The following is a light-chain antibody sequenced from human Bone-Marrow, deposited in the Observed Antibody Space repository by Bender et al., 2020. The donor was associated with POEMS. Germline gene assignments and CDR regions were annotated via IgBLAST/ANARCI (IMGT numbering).Light chain of an antibody. Sequence: SYELVQPPSLSVSPGQTARVTCSGENLSGKYVCWFQQKAGQSPVLVIHQDTERPSGIPERFSGSNPGNTATLTIRETQPMDEADYYCQSFDTSLSGWVFGAGTKLTV. J-gene: IGLJ3*02. CDR2: QDT. CDR1: NLSGKY. V-gene: IGLV3-1*01. CDR3: QSFDTSLSGWV.